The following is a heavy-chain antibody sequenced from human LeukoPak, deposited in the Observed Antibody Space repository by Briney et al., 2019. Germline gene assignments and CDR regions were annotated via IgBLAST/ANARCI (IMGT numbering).Heavy chain of an antibody. J-gene: IGHJ3*02. D-gene: IGHD3-10*01. CDR3: ARRARGVIITWAFDI. CDR1: GGSIRSSDYS. Sequence: PSETLSLTCAVSGGSIRSSDYSWGWIRQPPGKGLEWIGTIYYSGSTYYNPSLKSRVTISVDTSKNQLSLKSSSVTAADTAVYYCARRARGVIITWAFDIWGQGTMVTVSS. CDR2: IYYSGST. V-gene: IGHV4-39*07.